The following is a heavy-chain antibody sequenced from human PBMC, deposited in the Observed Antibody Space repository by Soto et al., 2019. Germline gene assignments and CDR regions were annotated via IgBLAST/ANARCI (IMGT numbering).Heavy chain of an antibody. V-gene: IGHV4-31*03. Sequence: TLSLTCTVTGGSMTSGDQYWTWIRQRPGEGLVWIGYINHRGSLYYNPSLKSRVSMSVDTSNNQFAQNLSSLTGADTAVYYCARELPQQQGRNMDVWGQGTTVTVSS. J-gene: IGHJ6*02. CDR2: INHRGSL. CDR3: ARELPQQQGRNMDV. CDR1: GGSMTSGDQY. D-gene: IGHD7-27*01.